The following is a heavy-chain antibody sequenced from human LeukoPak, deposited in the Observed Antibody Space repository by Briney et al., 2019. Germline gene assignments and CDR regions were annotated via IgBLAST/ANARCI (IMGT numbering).Heavy chain of an antibody. CDR1: GYSISSGYY. CDR3: ARGGSGKAIDY. V-gene: IGHV4-38-2*02. CDR2: IYHSGST. D-gene: IGHD3-10*01. J-gene: IGHJ4*02. Sequence: SETLSLTCTVSGYSISSGYYWGWIRQPPGKGLEWIGSIYHSGSTYYNPSLKSRVTISVDTSKNQFSLKLSSVTAADTAVYYCARGGSGKAIDYWGPGNPGHRLL.